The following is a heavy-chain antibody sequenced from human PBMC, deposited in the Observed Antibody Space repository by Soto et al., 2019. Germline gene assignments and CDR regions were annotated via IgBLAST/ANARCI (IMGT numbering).Heavy chain of an antibody. CDR1: GGSFSGYY. CDR2: INHSGST. V-gene: IGHV4-34*01. Sequence: PSETLSLTCAVYGGSFSGYYWSWIRQPPGKGLEWIGEINHSGSTNYNPSLKSRVTISVDTSKNQFSLKLSSVTAADTAVYYCARGGGSIAARPDDYWGQGILVTVSS. J-gene: IGHJ4*02. CDR3: ARGGGSIAARPDDY. D-gene: IGHD6-6*01.